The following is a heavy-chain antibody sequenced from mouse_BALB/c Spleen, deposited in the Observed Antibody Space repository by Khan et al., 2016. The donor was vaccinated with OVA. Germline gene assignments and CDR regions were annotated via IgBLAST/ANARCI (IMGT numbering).Heavy chain of an antibody. V-gene: IGHV1S136*01. D-gene: IGHD3-1*01. CDR1: GYTFTSYD. CDR3: GRGVLGLRNGFAY. Sequence: EVQLQQSGPELVKPGAPVKMSCKASGYTFTSYDMYWVKQKPGQGLEWIGYINPYNDYTKFNEKFKGKATLTSDKSSSTAYMELSSLTSEDSAVYYCGRGVLGLRNGFAYGGQGTLVTVSA. J-gene: IGHJ3*01. CDR2: INPYNDYT.